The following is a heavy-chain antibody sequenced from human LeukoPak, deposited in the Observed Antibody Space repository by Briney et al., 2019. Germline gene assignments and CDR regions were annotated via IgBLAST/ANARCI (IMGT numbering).Heavy chain of an antibody. J-gene: IGHJ4*02. Sequence: NPSETLSLTCTVSGGSISNYYWSWIRQPPGKGLEWIGYIYYSGSTNYNPSLKSRVTISVDTSKNQFSLKLSSVTAADTAVYYCARGATGKYYDFWSGYYISAHGFCDYWGQGTLVTVSS. CDR2: IYYSGST. CDR3: ARGATGKYYDFWSGYYISAHGFCDY. V-gene: IGHV4-59*12. D-gene: IGHD3-3*01. CDR1: GGSISNYY.